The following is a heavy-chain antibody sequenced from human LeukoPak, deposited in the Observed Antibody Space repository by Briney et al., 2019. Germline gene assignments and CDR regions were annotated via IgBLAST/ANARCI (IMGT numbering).Heavy chain of an antibody. CDR3: ARGGMATILYYFDY. D-gene: IGHD5-24*01. Sequence: GGSLRLSCAASGFTFSSYAMHWVRQAPGKGLEWVAVISYDGSNKYYADSVKGRFAISRDNSKNTLYLQMNSLRAEDTAVYYCARGGMATILYYFDYWGQGTLVTVSS. CDR2: ISYDGSNK. J-gene: IGHJ4*02. V-gene: IGHV3-30*09. CDR1: GFTFSSYA.